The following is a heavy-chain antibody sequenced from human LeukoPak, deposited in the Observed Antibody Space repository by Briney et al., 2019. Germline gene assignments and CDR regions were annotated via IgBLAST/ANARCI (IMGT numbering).Heavy chain of an antibody. CDR2: INAGNGNT. V-gene: IGHV1-3*01. J-gene: IGHJ4*02. D-gene: IGHD4-17*01. Sequence: ASVKVSCKASGYTFTSYAMHWVRQAPGQRLEWMGWINAGNGNTKYSQKFQGRVTITRDTSASTAYMELSSLRSEDTVVYYCARETLYGFPDYWGQGTLVTVSS. CDR1: GYTFTSYA. CDR3: ARETLYGFPDY.